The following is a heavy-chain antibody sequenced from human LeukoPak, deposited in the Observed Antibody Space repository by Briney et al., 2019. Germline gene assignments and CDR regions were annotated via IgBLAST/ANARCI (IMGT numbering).Heavy chain of an antibody. V-gene: IGHV5-10-1*01. J-gene: IGHJ3*02. CDR3: ARPTLRRGVIDGDAFDI. D-gene: IGHD3-10*01. CDR1: GYSFTSYW. Sequence: GESLKISCKGSGYSFTSYWISWVRQMPGKGLEWMGRIDPSDSYTNYSPSFQGHVTISADKSISTAYLQWSSLKASDTAMYYCARPTLRRGVIDGDAFDIWGQGTMVTVSS. CDR2: IDPSDSYT.